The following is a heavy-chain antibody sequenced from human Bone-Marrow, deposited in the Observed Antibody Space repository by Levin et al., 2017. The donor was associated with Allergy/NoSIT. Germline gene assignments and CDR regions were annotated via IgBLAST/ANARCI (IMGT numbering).Heavy chain of an antibody. CDR1: GGSSRTYY. Sequence: ASQTLSLTCIVSGGSSRTYYWSWIRPPPGKGLEWIGYIYNSGSTNYNPSLKSRVTISVDTSKNQLSLQLSSVTAADTAVYYCARGARALWFGETTYWGQGTLVTVSS. CDR2: IYNSGST. V-gene: IGHV4-59*01. J-gene: IGHJ4*02. CDR3: ARGARALWFGETTY. D-gene: IGHD3-10*01.